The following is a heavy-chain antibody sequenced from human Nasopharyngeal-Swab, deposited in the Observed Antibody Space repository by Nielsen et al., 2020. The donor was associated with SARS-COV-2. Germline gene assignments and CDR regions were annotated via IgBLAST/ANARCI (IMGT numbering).Heavy chain of an antibody. Sequence: SETLSLTCAVSGGSISSSNWWSWVRQPPGKRLEWMGEIYHSGSTNYNPSLKSRVTISVDKSTNQFSLKLSSVTAADTAVYYCARDPRLVTMVRGAYYYYYYGMDVWGQGTTVTVSS. J-gene: IGHJ6*02. CDR3: ARDPRLVTMVRGAYYYYYYGMDV. CDR1: GGSISSSNW. V-gene: IGHV4-4*02. D-gene: IGHD3-10*01. CDR2: IYHSGST.